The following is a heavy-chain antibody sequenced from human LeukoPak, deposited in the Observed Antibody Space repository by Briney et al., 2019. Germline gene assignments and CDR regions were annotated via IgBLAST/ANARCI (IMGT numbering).Heavy chain of an antibody. V-gene: IGHV1-18*01. CDR1: GYTFTSYG. Sequence: ASVKVSCKASGYTFTSYGISWVRQAPGQGLEWMGWISAYNGNTNYAQKLQGRVTMTTDTSTSTAYMELRSLRSDDTAVYYCARVSPSYYDSSGYYFARWFDPGGQGTLVTVSS. J-gene: IGHJ5*02. CDR2: ISAYNGNT. D-gene: IGHD3-22*01. CDR3: ARVSPSYYDSSGYYFARWFDP.